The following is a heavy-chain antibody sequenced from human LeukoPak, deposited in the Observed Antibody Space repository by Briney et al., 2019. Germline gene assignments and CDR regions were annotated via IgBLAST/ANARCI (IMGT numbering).Heavy chain of an antibody. CDR2: IYYRGNT. CDR3: ARRSGDGYYFFDY. J-gene: IGHJ4*02. CDR1: GGSITSSGYS. Sequence: SETLSLTCTVSGGSITSSGYSWGCIRQPPGKGLEWSGTIYYRGNTNYNPSLKSLFTISVDTSKNQFSLKVSSVTAADTAVYYCARRSGDGYYFFDYWGQGTLVTVSS. D-gene: IGHD3-22*01. V-gene: IGHV4-39*01.